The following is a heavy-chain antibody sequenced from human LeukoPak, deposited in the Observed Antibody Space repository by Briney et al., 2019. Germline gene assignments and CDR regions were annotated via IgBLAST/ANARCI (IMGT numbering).Heavy chain of an antibody. Sequence: GGSLRLSCAASGFTFSSYAMSWVRQAPGKGLEWVSAISGSGGSTYYADSVKGRFTISRDNSKNTLYLQMNSLRVEDTANYYCARSGITMVGGVSIGLLAFDIWGQGTMVTVSS. CDR1: GFTFSSYA. CDR3: ARSGITMVGGVSIGLLAFDI. CDR2: ISGSGGST. D-gene: IGHD3-10*01. V-gene: IGHV3-23*01. J-gene: IGHJ3*02.